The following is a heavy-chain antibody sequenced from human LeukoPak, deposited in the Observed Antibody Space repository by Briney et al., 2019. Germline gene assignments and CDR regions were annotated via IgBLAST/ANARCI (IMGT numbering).Heavy chain of an antibody. V-gene: IGHV3-15*01. D-gene: IGHD5-18*01. J-gene: IGHJ4*02. CDR1: GFTFNNAC. CDR2: IKSKADGGTT. Sequence: GGSLRLSCAASGFTFNNACMSWVRQAPGKGLEWVGHIKSKADGGTTDFAAPVKGRFTISRDDSKNTLFLQMNSLKTEDTAVYYCTTGTWIQLWLADYWGQGTLVTVSS. CDR3: TTGTWIQLWLADY.